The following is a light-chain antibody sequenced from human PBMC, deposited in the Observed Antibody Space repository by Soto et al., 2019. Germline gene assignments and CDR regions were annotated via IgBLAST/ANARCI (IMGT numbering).Light chain of an antibody. CDR2: ATS. Sequence: DIVLTQSPGTLSLSPGERATLSCRASQSVSNRYLAWYQQKPGQAPRLLIYATSNRATGIPDRFSGSGSGTEFTLTISRLETEDFAVYYCQQYNNWPPITFGQGTRLEIK. J-gene: IGKJ5*01. CDR1: QSVSNRY. V-gene: IGKV3-20*01. CDR3: QQYNNWPPIT.